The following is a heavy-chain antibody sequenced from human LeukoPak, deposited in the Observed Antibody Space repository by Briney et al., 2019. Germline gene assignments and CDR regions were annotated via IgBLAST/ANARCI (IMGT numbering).Heavy chain of an antibody. CDR3: ARDPSTVTTFWFDP. V-gene: IGHV3-11*01. D-gene: IGHD4-17*01. CDR2: ISSSGSTI. CDR1: GFTFSDYY. J-gene: IGHJ5*02. Sequence: GGSLRLSCAASGFTFSDYYMSWIRQAPGKGLEWVSYISSSGSTIYYADSVKGRFTISRDNAKNSLYLQMNSLRAEDTAVYYCARDPSTVTTFWFDPWAQGTLVTVSS.